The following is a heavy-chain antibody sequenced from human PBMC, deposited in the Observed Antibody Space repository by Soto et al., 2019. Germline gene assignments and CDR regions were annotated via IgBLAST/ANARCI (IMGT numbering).Heavy chain of an antibody. CDR2: ISGSGGST. V-gene: IGHV3-23*01. D-gene: IGHD2-2*01. J-gene: IGHJ6*03. CDR1: GFTFISYA. CDR3: ATHPEVVPAAMNEAMAV. Sequence: EVQLLESGGGLVQPGGSLRLSCAASGFTFISYAMSWVRQAPGKGLEWVSAISGSGGSTYYADSVKGRFTISRDNSKNTRYLQLNSRRAEDTAVYYCATHPEVVPAAMNEAMAVLGKGTTVTVSS.